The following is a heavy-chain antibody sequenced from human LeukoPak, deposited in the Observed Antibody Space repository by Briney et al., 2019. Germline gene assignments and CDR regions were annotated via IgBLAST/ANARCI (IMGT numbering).Heavy chain of an antibody. CDR2: INPGGDNT. J-gene: IGHJ6*03. D-gene: IGHD3-10*01. CDR3: ARGPSITMVRGGQWYYYMDV. V-gene: IGHV1-46*01. CDR1: GYTFTNYY. Sequence: ASVKVSCKASGYTFTNYYIHWVRQAPGQGLEWMGLINPGGDNTDYAQKFQGRVTMTRDTSTSTVYMELSSLRSEDTAVYYCARGPSITMVRGGQWYYYMDVWGKGTTVTISS.